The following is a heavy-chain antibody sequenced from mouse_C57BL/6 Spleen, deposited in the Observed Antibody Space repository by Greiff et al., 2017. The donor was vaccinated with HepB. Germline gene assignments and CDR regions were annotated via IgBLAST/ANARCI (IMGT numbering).Heavy chain of an antibody. CDR3: ARSRDGYYEAFDY. J-gene: IGHJ2*01. CDR1: GYSITSDY. Sequence: VQLKQSGPGLAKPSQTLSLTCSVTGYSITSDYWNWIRKFPGNKLEYMGYISYSGSTYYNPSLKSRISITRDTSKNQYYLQLNSLTTEDTATYYCARSRDGYYEAFDYWGQGTTLTVSS. V-gene: IGHV3-8*01. CDR2: ISYSGST. D-gene: IGHD2-3*01.